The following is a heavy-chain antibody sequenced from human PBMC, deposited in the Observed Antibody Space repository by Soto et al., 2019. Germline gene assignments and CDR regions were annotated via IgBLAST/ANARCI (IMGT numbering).Heavy chain of an antibody. CDR1: GFTFSSYG. D-gene: IGHD3-16*01. V-gene: IGHV3-30*18. J-gene: IGHJ4*02. CDR3: AKDQTEGGYYFDY. Sequence: QVQLVESGGGVVQPGRSLRLSCAASGFTFSSYGMRWVRQAPGKGLEWVAVISYDGSNKYYADSVKGRFTISRDNSKNTLYLQMNSLRAEDTAVYYCAKDQTEGGYYFDYWGQGTLVTVSS. CDR2: ISYDGSNK.